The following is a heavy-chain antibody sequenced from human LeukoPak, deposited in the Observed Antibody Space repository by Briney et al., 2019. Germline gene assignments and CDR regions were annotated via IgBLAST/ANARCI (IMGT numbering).Heavy chain of an antibody. V-gene: IGHV3-21*01. CDR3: ARGGYCSGGSCYSGAFDI. J-gene: IGHJ3*02. Sequence: GGSLRLSCAASGFTFSSYSMNWVRQAPGKGLEWVSSISSSSSYIYYADSVKGRFTISRDNAKNSLYLQMNGLRAEDTAVYYCARGGYCSGGSCYSGAFDIWGQGTMVTVSS. CDR2: ISSSSSYI. D-gene: IGHD2-15*01. CDR1: GFTFSSYS.